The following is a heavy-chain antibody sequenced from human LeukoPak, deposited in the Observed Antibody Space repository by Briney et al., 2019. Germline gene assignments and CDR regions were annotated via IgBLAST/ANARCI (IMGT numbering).Heavy chain of an antibody. CDR2: ISSSSSTI. J-gene: IGHJ4*02. D-gene: IGHD2-21*01. CDR3: ARDLCGGDCYPPLYYFDY. CDR1: GFTFSSYS. Sequence: PGGSLRLSCAASGFTFSSYSMSWVRQAPGKGLEWVSYISSSSSTIYYADSVKGRFTISRDNAKNSLYLQMNSLRAEDTAVYYCARDLCGGDCYPPLYYFDYWGQGTLVTVSS. V-gene: IGHV3-48*01.